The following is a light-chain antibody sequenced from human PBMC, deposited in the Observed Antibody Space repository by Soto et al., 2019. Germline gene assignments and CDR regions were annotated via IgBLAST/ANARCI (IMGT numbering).Light chain of an antibody. J-gene: IGKJ5*01. CDR2: GAS. CDR3: QQAKSFPLT. V-gene: IGKV3-20*01. CDR1: QSVSSSY. Sequence: EIVLTQSPGTLSLSPGERATLSCRASQSVSSSYLAWYQQKPGQAPRLLIYGASKRATGIPDRFSGSGSGTDFTLTINSLQPEDFATYYCQQAKSFPLTFGQGTRLEIK.